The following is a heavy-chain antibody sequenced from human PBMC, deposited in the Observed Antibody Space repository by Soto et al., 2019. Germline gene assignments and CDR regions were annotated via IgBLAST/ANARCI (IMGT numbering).Heavy chain of an antibody. J-gene: IGHJ5*02. D-gene: IGHD2-2*02. CDR3: ARLDFSRIVVVPAAINGNWFDP. CDR1: GGSISSSSYY. CDR2: IYYSGST. V-gene: IGHV4-39*01. Sequence: SETLSLTCTVSGGSISSSSYYWGWIRQPPGKGLEWIGSIYYSGSTYYNPPLKSRVTISVDTSKNQFSLKLSSVTAADTAVYDCARLDFSRIVVVPAAINGNWFDPWGQGTLVTVSS.